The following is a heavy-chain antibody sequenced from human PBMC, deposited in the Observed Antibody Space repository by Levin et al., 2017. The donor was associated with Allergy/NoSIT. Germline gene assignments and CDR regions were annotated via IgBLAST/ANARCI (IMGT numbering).Heavy chain of an antibody. CDR3: ARLILGGESYDYGLDV. CDR2: ISGHNEDT. Sequence: ASVKVSCKASGYTFAEYGVSWVRQAPGQGLEWMGWISGHNEDTNYAQKVQARVTLATDASTSTAYMELRSLGPDDTAVYYCARLILGGESYDYGLDVWGQGTDVIVS. V-gene: IGHV1-18*01. J-gene: IGHJ6*02. D-gene: IGHD2-15*01. CDR1: GYTFAEYG.